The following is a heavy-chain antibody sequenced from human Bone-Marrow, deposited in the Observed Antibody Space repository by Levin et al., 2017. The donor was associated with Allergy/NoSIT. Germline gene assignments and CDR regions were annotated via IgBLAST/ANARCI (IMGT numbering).Heavy chain of an antibody. D-gene: IGHD1/OR15-1a*01. Sequence: SETLSLTCTVSGGSISSGGNYWSWIRQQPGKGLEWIGYIYHSGNTYYNPSLKSRVMISVDTSKNQFSLKVSSVTAADTTVYYCTREDGSTIDYWGQGILVTVSS. CDR3: TREDGSTIDY. CDR2: IYHSGNT. CDR1: GGSISSGGNY. J-gene: IGHJ4*02. V-gene: IGHV4-31*03.